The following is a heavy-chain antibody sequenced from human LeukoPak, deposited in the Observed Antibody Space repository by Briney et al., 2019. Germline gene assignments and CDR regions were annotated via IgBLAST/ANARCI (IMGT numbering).Heavy chain of an antibody. V-gene: IGHV1-46*01. CDR3: ARWDGTSYYYMDV. D-gene: IGHD1-26*01. CDR2: INPSGGIT. CDR1: GYTFTDYY. Sequence: GASVKVSCKASGYTFTDYYMHWVRQTPGQGLEWMGIINPSGGITSYAQKFQGRVTMTRDMSTSTLYMELSSLRFEDTAVYYCARWDGTSYYYMDVWGKGTTVTVSS. J-gene: IGHJ6*03.